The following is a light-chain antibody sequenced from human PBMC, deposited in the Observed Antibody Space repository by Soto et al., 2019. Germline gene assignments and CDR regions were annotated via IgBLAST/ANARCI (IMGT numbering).Light chain of an antibody. CDR3: CSYAGSYTLV. V-gene: IGLV2-11*01. J-gene: IGLJ2*01. Sequence: QSALTQPRSVSGSPGQSVTISCTGTSSDVGDYNYVSWHQKHPGKAPKLMIYDVSQRPSGVPDRFSGSKSGNTASLTISGLQAEDEADYYCCSYAGSYTLVFGGGTKLTVL. CDR2: DVS. CDR1: SSDVGDYNY.